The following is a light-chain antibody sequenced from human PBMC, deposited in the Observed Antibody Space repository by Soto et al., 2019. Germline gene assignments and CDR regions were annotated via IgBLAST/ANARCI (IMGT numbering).Light chain of an antibody. J-gene: IGKJ3*01. CDR1: QSVSSSY. CDR3: QQYCSSRGFT. CDR2: VAS. V-gene: IGKV3-20*01. Sequence: ETVLTQSPGTLSLSPGERATLSCRASQSVSSSYLAWYQQKPGQAPRLLIYVASSRATGIPDRFSGSGSGTEFTLTISRLEPEDFAVYYCQQYCSSRGFTFGPGTKVDIK.